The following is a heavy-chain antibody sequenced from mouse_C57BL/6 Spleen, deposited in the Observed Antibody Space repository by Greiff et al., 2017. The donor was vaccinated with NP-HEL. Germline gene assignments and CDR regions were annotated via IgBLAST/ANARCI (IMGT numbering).Heavy chain of an antibody. Sequence: QVQLQQSGAELVRPGTSVKVSCKASGYAFTNYLIEWVKQRPGQGLEWIGVINPGSGGTNYNEKFKGKATLTADKSSSTAYMQLSSLTSEDSAVYFCAKGLYDYDGVYFDYWGQGTTLTVSS. CDR1: GYAFTNYL. V-gene: IGHV1-54*01. CDR3: AKGLYDYDGVYFDY. J-gene: IGHJ2*01. D-gene: IGHD2-4*01. CDR2: INPGSGGT.